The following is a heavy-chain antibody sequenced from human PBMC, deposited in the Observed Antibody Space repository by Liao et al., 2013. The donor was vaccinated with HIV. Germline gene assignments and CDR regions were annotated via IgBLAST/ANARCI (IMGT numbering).Heavy chain of an antibody. CDR3: ARTDQYYDFWNGYENWFDP. D-gene: IGHD3-3*01. Sequence: QVQLQESGPGLVKPSETLSLTCTVSGGSIRNYYWSWIRQPPGKGLEWIGYIYYSGTTNYNPSLKSRVTISVETSKNQFSLKLSSVTAADTAVYYCARTDQYYDFWNGYENWFDPWGQGTLVTVSS. CDR1: GGSIRNYY. CDR2: IYYSGTT. J-gene: IGHJ5*02. V-gene: IGHV4-59*12.